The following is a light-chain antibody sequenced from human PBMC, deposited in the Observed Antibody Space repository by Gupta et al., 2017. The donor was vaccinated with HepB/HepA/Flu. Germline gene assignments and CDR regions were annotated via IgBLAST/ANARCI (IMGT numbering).Light chain of an antibody. CDR2: KAS. CDR1: QYVDNW. J-gene: IGKJ2*01. Sequence: DIQMTQSPSTLSASVRGRVTITCRASQYVDNWLAWYQQKPGKAPKLLNYKASVLQTGVPFRFSGSGSGTEFTLTIRYLEPDDFATYYCQQYNGYSSFGQGTKLEIQ. V-gene: IGKV1-5*03. CDR3: QQYNGYSS.